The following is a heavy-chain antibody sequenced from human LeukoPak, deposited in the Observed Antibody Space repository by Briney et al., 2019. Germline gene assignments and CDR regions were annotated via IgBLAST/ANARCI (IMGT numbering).Heavy chain of an antibody. CDR1: GFTFSSYS. J-gene: IGHJ4*02. V-gene: IGHV3-21*01. CDR3: ARRTDTAMVIDY. D-gene: IGHD5-18*01. CDR2: ISSSSSYI. Sequence: GGSLRLSCAASGFTFSSYSMNWVRQAPGEGLEWVSSISSSSSYIYYADSVKGRFTISRDNAKNSLYLQMNSLRAEDTAVYYCARRTDTAMVIDYWGQGTLVTVSS.